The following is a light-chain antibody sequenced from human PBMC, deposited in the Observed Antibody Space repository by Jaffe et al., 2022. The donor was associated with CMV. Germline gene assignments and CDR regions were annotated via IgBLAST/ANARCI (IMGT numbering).Light chain of an antibody. Sequence: QPVLTQSSSASASLGSSVKLTCTLSSGHSSYIIAWHQQQPGKAPRYLMKLEGSGTYNKGSGVPDRFSGSSSGAARYLSISNLQSEDEADYYCETWHSNTQVFGTGTKVTVL. CDR1: SGHSSYI. J-gene: IGLJ1*01. V-gene: IGLV4-60*03. CDR2: LEGSGTY. CDR3: ETWHSNTQV.